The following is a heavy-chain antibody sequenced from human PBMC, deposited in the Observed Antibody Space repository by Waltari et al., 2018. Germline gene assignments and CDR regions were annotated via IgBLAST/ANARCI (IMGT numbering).Heavy chain of an antibody. CDR1: GLGFSNYW. CDR3: TRGGLDSSWYWRD. Sequence: EVQLVESGGGLAQPGGSLRLSCPASGLGFSNYWMIWVRQASGKEPECVANIEEDGSGKSSMDSVKGRFTISRDNAKNSLYLQMNNLRVEDTAVYYCTRGGLDSSWYWRDWGQGTLVTVSS. J-gene: IGHJ4*02. CDR2: IEEDGSGK. D-gene: IGHD6-13*01. V-gene: IGHV3-7*01.